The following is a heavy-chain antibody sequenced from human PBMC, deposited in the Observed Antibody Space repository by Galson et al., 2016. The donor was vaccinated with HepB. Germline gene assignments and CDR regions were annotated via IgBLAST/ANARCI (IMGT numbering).Heavy chain of an antibody. D-gene: IGHD3-9*01. CDR3: AREPVRLDDLLTGPPKNPDY. J-gene: IGHJ4*02. Sequence: SLRLSCAASGFTFSDYYMSWIRQAPGKGLERVSYISNSGTTIYYADAVKGRFTVSRDNAKNSPYLQMNSLRAEDTAVYYCAREPVRLDDLLTGPPKNPDYWGQGTLVTVSS. CDR1: GFTFSDYY. V-gene: IGHV3-11*04. CDR2: ISNSGTTI.